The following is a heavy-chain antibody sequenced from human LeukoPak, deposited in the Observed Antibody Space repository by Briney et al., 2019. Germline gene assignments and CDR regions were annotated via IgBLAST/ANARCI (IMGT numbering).Heavy chain of an antibody. J-gene: IGHJ3*02. CDR2: MNSDGSAT. V-gene: IGHV3-74*01. D-gene: IGHD3-22*01. CDR3: AKDLFISGYYDSSGYDDAFDI. Sequence: GGSLRLSCAASGFSFSNYWMHWVRQAPGKGLVWVTRMNSDGSATYYADSVQGRFTISRDNSKNTLYLQMNSLRAEDTAVYYCAKDLFISGYYDSSGYDDAFDIWGQGTMVTVS. CDR1: GFSFSNYW.